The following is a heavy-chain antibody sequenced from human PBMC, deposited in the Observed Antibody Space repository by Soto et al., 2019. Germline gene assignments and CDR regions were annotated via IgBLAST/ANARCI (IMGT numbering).Heavy chain of an antibody. CDR3: ARGYDSSGYQRLYGY. CDR2: INPNSGGT. CDR1: GYTFTAYY. Sequence: GASVKVSCKASGYTFTAYYIHWVRQAPGQGLEWMGWINPNSGGTNFAQIFQGRVTMTRDTSISTAYMELSRLRSDDTAVYYCARGYDSSGYQRLYGYWGQGTLVTVSS. D-gene: IGHD3-22*01. V-gene: IGHV1-2*02. J-gene: IGHJ4*02.